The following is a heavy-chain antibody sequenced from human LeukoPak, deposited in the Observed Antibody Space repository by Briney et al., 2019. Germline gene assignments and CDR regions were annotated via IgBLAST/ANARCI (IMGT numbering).Heavy chain of an antibody. V-gene: IGHV1-2*02. J-gene: IGHJ3*02. CDR2: INPNSVGT. Sequence: ASVNVSCKAAVYTFTCYYMHWLRQAPGRGLEWMGWINPNSVGTNYAQKFPGRGTMTSDTSISTAYMELSRMRSDDTAVYYCARDRAFPNDVFDIWGQGTMVSVSS. CDR3: ARDRAFPNDVFDI. D-gene: IGHD2/OR15-2a*01. CDR1: VYTFTCYY.